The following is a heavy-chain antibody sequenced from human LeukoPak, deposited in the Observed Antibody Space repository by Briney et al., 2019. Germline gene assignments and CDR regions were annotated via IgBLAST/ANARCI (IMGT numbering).Heavy chain of an antibody. Sequence: SETLSLTCTVSSGSISSGDYYWSWIRQPPGKGLEWIGYIYYSGSTYYNPSLKSRVSISVDTSKNQFSLKLSSVTAADTAVYYCARASNDFWSRGAFDIWGQGTMVTVSS. CDR2: IYYSGST. J-gene: IGHJ3*02. V-gene: IGHV4-30-4*01. CDR1: SGSISSGDYY. D-gene: IGHD3-3*01. CDR3: ARASNDFWSRGAFDI.